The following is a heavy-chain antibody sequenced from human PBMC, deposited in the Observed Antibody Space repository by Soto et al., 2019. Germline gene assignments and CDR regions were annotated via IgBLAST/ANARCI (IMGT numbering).Heavy chain of an antibody. CDR2: IYYSGST. Sequence: TSETLSLTCTVSGGSISSYYWSWIRQPPGKGLEWIGYIYYSGSTNYNPSLKSRVTISVDTSKNQFSLKLSSVTAADTAVYYCARGKYQRTYYYYYMDVWGKGTTVTVSS. CDR3: ARGKYQRTYYYYYMDV. D-gene: IGHD2-2*01. CDR1: GGSISSYY. V-gene: IGHV4-59*01. J-gene: IGHJ6*03.